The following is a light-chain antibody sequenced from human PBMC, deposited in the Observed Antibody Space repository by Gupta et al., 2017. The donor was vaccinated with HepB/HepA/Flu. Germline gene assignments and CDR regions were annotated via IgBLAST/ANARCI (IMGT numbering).Light chain of an antibody. Sequence: DVALTQSPLSLPVTLGQPASIPCRSSQSLVFSDGNTFLHWYQQRPGQSPRRLLYQVSKRDSVVPERFSGRGSGTDFTLRISRVEAEDVAIYYCVQGTHWPTFGGGTKVEIK. CDR1: QSLVFSDGNTF. V-gene: IGKV2-30*01. CDR3: VQGTHWPT. J-gene: IGKJ4*01. CDR2: QVS.